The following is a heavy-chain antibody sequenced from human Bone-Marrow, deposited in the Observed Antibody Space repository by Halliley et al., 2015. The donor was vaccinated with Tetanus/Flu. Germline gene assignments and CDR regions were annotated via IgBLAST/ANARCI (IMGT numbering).Heavy chain of an antibody. J-gene: IGHJ4*02. V-gene: IGHV6-1*01. CDR2: TYYRSKWNI. CDR1: GDKVSSNTST. Sequence: LRLSCAISGDKVSSNTSTWNWIRQSRSRGLEWLGRTYYRSKWNIDYAESVKSRITIKPDTSKNQFSLQLNSVTPEDTAVYSCARGGSSFDYWGQGALVTVSS. D-gene: IGHD5-12*01. CDR3: ARGGSSFDY.